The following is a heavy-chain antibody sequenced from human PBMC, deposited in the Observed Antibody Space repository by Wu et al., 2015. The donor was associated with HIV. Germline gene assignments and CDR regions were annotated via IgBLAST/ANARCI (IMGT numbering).Heavy chain of an antibody. CDR3: ARGWGIAAPFTWSDY. V-gene: IGHV1-18*01. D-gene: IGHD6-13*01. Sequence: QVQLVQSGAEVKKPGSSIKVSCKASGGNFNTYAISWVRQAPGQGLEWMGWISAYNGNTNYAQKLQGRVTMTTDTSTSTAYMELRSLRSDDTAVYYCARGWGIAAPFTWSDYWGQGTLVTVSS. CDR2: ISAYNGNT. J-gene: IGHJ4*02. CDR1: GGNFNTYA.